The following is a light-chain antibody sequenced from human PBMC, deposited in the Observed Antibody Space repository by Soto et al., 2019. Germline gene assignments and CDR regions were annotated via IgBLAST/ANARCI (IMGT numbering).Light chain of an antibody. CDR3: QQYDNSPLT. V-gene: IGKV3-20*01. CDR1: QTVSSNF. Sequence: IVLTQSPGTLSLSPGERATLSCRASQTVSSNFLAWYQEKPGQAPRLLIYGASNRATGIADRFSGSGSGTDFTLTISRLEPEDFAVYYCQQYDNSPLTFGGGTKVDIK. J-gene: IGKJ4*01. CDR2: GAS.